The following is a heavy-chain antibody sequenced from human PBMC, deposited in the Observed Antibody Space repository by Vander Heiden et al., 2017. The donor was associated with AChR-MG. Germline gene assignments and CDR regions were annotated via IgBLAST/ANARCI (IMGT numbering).Heavy chain of an antibody. Sequence: EVQLVESGGGLVQPGGSLRLSCAASGFTFSSYWMTWVRQAPGKGLEWVANIKQDGSQKHYVDSVKGRFTISRDNAKNSVYLQMNSLRAEDTAVYYCARDPVQWELPDDFWGQGTLVTVSS. V-gene: IGHV3-7*01. J-gene: IGHJ4*02. CDR1: GFTFSSYW. CDR3: ARDPVQWELPDDF. D-gene: IGHD1-26*01. CDR2: IKQDGSQK.